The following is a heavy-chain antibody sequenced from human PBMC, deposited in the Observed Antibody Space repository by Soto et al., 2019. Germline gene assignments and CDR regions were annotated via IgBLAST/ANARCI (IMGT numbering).Heavy chain of an antibody. Sequence: VKVSCKASGYTFTSYAMHWVRQAPGQRLEWMGWINAGNGNTKYSQKFQGRVTITRDTSASTAYMELSSLRSEDTAVYYCARGAGRFLEWLFGYWGQGTLVTVSS. V-gene: IGHV1-3*01. J-gene: IGHJ4*02. D-gene: IGHD3-3*01. CDR3: ARGAGRFLEWLFGY. CDR1: GYTFTSYA. CDR2: INAGNGNT.